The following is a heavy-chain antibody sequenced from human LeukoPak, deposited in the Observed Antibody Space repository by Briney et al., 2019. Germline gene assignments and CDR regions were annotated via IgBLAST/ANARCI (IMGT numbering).Heavy chain of an antibody. V-gene: IGHV3-74*01. D-gene: IGHD2-2*01. CDR1: GFTFSRNW. J-gene: IGHJ4*02. Sequence: PGGSLRLSCAASGFTFSRNWMHWVRQVPGKGLVWVSRINTDGSNTGCADSVKGRFTISRDNAKNTLYLHMNSLRVEDTAVYYCATDRYSAADYWGQGTLVTVSS. CDR3: ATDRYSAADY. CDR2: INTDGSNT.